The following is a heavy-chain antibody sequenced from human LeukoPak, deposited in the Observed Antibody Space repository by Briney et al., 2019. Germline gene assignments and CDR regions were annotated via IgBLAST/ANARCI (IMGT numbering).Heavy chain of an antibody. J-gene: IGHJ4*01. CDR2: VYHSGGA. Sequence: PSETLSLTCAVSGASIASHSWWSWFARPPGKGLEWIGEVYHSGGANYKPSLKSRVTISVDTSRNHFSLKLTSVTAADTAVYFCAYNRNFALDNWGQGTLVTVSS. CDR3: AYNRNFALDN. V-gene: IGHV4/OR15-8*01. CDR1: GASIASHSW. D-gene: IGHD1-14*01.